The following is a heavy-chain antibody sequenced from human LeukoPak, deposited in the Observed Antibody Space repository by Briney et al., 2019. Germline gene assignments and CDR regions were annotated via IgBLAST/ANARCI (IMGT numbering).Heavy chain of an antibody. V-gene: IGHV3-21*01. CDR1: GFTFSSYS. CDR3: ARLDYGSGSYYFDY. D-gene: IGHD3-10*01. J-gene: IGHJ4*02. CDR2: ISSSSSYI. Sequence: GGSLRLSCAASGFTFSSYSMNWVRQAPGKGLEWVSSISSSSSYIYYADSVKGRFTISRGNAKNSLYLQMNSLRAEDTAVYYCARLDYGSGSYYFDYWGQGTLVTVSS.